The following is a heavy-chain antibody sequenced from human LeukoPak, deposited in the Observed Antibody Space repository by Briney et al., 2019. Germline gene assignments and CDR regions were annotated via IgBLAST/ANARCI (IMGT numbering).Heavy chain of an antibody. CDR2: LNPNRGNT. Sequence: ASVKVSCKASGYTFTSYDIIWVRPATGQGLEWMGWLNPNRGNTGYAQKLQVRVTMSTTTSISTAYMELSSLRYEDADVYYCARIFGYDDFLTGNFYYYYMEVWGKGTTVTISS. D-gene: IGHD3-9*01. J-gene: IGHJ6*03. CDR3: ARIFGYDDFLTGNFYYYYMEV. V-gene: IGHV1-8*01. CDR1: GYTFTSYD.